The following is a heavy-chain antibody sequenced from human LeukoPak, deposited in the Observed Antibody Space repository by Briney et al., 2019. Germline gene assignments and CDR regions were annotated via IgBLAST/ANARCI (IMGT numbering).Heavy chain of an antibody. D-gene: IGHD2-2*01. V-gene: IGHV1-2*02. CDR3: AREGDVVADVNWFDP. J-gene: IGHJ5*02. CDR2: MNPNSGGT. CDR1: GYTFTDYY. Sequence: ASVKVSCKASGYTFTDYYMHWVRQAPGQGPEWMGWMNPNSGGTKYAQKFQGRVTMTRDTSISTAYMELSRLRSDDTAVYYCAREGDVVADVNWFDPWGQGTLATVSS.